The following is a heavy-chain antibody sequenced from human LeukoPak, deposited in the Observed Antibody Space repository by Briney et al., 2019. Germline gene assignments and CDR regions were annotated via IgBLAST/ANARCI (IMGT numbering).Heavy chain of an antibody. D-gene: IGHD6-6*01. CDR3: ARGGTYSGSELGH. CDR2: IYFTGST. V-gene: IGHV4-59*01. J-gene: IGHJ4*02. CDR1: GGSISSYY. Sequence: PSETLSLTCTVSGGSISSYYWSWIRQPPGKGLEWIGYIYFTGSTNYNPSLRSRVTISLDMSKNQFSLKLSSVTAADTAMYYCARGGTYSGSELGHWGQGTLVTVSS.